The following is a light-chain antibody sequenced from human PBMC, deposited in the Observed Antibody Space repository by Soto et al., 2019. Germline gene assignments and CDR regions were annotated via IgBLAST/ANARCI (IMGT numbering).Light chain of an antibody. J-gene: IGLJ1*01. V-gene: IGLV1-40*01. CDR2: GNS. CDR1: SSNIGAGYD. CDR3: QSDVSSLSGYV. Sequence: QSVLTQPPSVSGAPGQRVSISCTGSSSNIGAGYDVHWYQQLPGTAPKLLIYGNSNRPSGVPDRFSDSKSGTSASLAITGLQAEDDADYYCQSDVSSLSGYVFGTGTKVTVL.